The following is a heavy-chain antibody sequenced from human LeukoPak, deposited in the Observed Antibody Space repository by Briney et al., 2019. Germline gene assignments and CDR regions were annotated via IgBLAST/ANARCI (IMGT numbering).Heavy chain of an antibody. CDR2: ISSSSSTI. Sequence: GGSLRLSCAASGFTFSSYSMNWVRQAPGKGLEWVSYISSSSSTIYYADSVKGRFTISRDNAKNSLYLQMNSLRAEDTAVYYCARVNCGGDCYVFDYWGQGTLVTVSS. J-gene: IGHJ4*02. CDR3: ARVNCGGDCYVFDY. D-gene: IGHD2-21*02. CDR1: GFTFSSYS. V-gene: IGHV3-48*04.